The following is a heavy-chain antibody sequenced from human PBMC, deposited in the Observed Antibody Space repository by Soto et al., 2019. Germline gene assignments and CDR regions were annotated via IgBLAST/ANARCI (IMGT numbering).Heavy chain of an antibody. J-gene: IGHJ4*02. CDR1: GGSISSGGYY. CDR3: ENVSDFLVWGGPNFDY. D-gene: IGHD3-16*01. V-gene: IGHV4-31*03. Sequence: PSETLSLTCTVSGGSISSGGYYWSWIRQHPGKGLEWIGYIYYSGSTYYNPSLKSRVTISVDTSKNQFSLKLSSVTAADTAVYYGENVSDFLVWGGPNFDYWGQGTLVTVSS. CDR2: IYYSGST.